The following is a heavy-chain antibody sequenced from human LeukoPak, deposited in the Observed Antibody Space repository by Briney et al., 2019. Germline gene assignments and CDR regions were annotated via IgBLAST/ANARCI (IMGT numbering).Heavy chain of an antibody. CDR2: IWYDGSNK. Sequence: PGRSLRLSCAASGFTFSSYGMHWVRQAPGKGLEGVAVIWYDGSNKYYADSVKGRFTISRDNSKNTLYLQMNSLRAEDTAVYYCAKDTAMEKGIDYWGQGTLVTVSS. D-gene: IGHD5-18*01. CDR1: GFTFSSYG. J-gene: IGHJ4*02. V-gene: IGHV3-33*06. CDR3: AKDTAMEKGIDY.